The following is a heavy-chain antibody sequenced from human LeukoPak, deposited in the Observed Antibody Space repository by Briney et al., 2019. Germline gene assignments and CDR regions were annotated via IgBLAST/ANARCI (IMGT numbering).Heavy chain of an antibody. CDR2: ISGSGGST. J-gene: IGHJ6*03. D-gene: IGHD6-6*01. Sequence: PGGSLRLSCAASGLTFSSYAMSWVRQAPGKGLEWVSVISGSGGSTYYADSVKGRFTISRDNSKNTLDLQMNSLRAEDTAVYYCAKSGTARPGYYYYMDVWGKGPRSPSP. V-gene: IGHV3-23*01. CDR3: AKSGTARPGYYYYMDV. CDR1: GLTFSSYA.